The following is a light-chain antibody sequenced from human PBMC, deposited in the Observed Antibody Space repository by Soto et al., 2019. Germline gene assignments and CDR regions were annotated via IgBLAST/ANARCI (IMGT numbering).Light chain of an antibody. CDR3: QQYKSWPRIT. Sequence: EVALTQSPATLSASPGEGVTLSCRASQGVPSRIAWYQHKPGQAPRLLIYGASTRATGVPDRFSGTGSGTDFTLTISSLKSEDYAIYYCQQYKSWPRITFGQGTRLEIK. CDR2: GAS. CDR1: QGVPSR. J-gene: IGKJ5*01. V-gene: IGKV3-15*01.